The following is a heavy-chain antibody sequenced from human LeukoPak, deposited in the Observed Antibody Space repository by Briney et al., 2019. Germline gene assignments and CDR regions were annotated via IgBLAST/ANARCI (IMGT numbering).Heavy chain of an antibody. D-gene: IGHD2-15*01. V-gene: IGHV1-58*01. CDR3: AADRNCNSGNCHPLLFDY. J-gene: IGHJ4*02. CDR2: IVVGSGNT. CDR1: VFTFINSA. Sequence: SVTVSFKASVFTFINSAVQWVRQARGQRLEWIGWIVVGSGNTNYAQKFQARVTITRDMSTSTAYMELSSLRSEDTAVYYCAADRNCNSGNCHPLLFDYWGQGTLVTVSS.